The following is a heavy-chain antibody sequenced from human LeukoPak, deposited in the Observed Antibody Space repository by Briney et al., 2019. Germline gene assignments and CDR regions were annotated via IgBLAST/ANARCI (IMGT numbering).Heavy chain of an antibody. CDR3: ARVNYDFWSGYSTGYFDY. V-gene: IGHV4-59*01. CDR1: GGSISSYY. D-gene: IGHD3-3*01. J-gene: IGHJ4*02. CDR2: IYYSGST. Sequence: SSETLSLTCTVSGGSISSYYWSWIRQPPGKGLEWIGYIYYSGSTNYNPSLKSRVTISVDTSKNQFSLKLSSVTAADTAVYYCARVNYDFWSGYSTGYFDYWGQGTLVTVSS.